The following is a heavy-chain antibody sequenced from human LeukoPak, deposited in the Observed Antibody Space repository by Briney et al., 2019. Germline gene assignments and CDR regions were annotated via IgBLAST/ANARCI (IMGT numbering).Heavy chain of an antibody. V-gene: IGHV4-34*01. J-gene: IGHJ2*01. D-gene: IGHD6-13*01. CDR2: INHSGST. Sequence: PSETLSLTCAVYGGSFSGYYWSWIRQPPGKGLEWIGEINHSGSTNYNPSLKSRVTISVDTSKNQFSLKLSSVTAADTAVYYCARPRGKYSSTDWYFDLWGRGTLVTVSS. CDR1: GGSFSGYY. CDR3: ARPRGKYSSTDWYFDL.